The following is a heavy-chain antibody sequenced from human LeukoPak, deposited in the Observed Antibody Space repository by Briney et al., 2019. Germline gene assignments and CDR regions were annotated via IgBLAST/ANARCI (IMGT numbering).Heavy chain of an antibody. Sequence: SVKVSCKASGGTFSSYAISWVRQAPGQGLEWMGRIIPIFGTANYAQKFQGRVTITTDESTSTAYMELSSLRSEDTAVYYCARDAETGEGYFDYWGQGALVTVSS. CDR3: ARDAETGEGYFDY. CDR1: GGTFSSYA. CDR2: IIPIFGTA. J-gene: IGHJ4*02. V-gene: IGHV1-69*05. D-gene: IGHD7-27*01.